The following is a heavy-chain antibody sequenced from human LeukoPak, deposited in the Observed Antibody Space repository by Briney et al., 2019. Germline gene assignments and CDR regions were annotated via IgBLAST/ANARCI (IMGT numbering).Heavy chain of an antibody. Sequence: PGGSLRLSCTASGFTFSRYSMNWVRQAPGRGLEWVAYIAYTGTIHYADSVRGRFAISRDNAKNSLYLQMNSLRAEDTAVYCCARDPHSLDYWGQGTRVTVSS. V-gene: IGHV3-48*01. CDR1: GFTFSRYS. CDR3: ARDPHSLDY. CDR2: IAYTGTI. J-gene: IGHJ4*02.